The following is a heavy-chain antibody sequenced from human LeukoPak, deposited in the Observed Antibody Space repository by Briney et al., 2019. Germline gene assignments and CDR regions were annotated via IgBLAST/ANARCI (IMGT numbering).Heavy chain of an antibody. V-gene: IGHV1-18*01. CDR2: ISAYNGNT. D-gene: IGHD2-15*01. CDR1: GYTFTSYG. J-gene: IGHJ5*02. CDR3: ARNDCSGGSCYSEDWFDP. Sequence: ASVKVSCKAFGYTFTSYGISWVRQAPGQGLEWMGWISAYNGNTNYAQKLQGRVTMTTDTSTSTAYMELRSLRSDDTAVYYCARNDCSGGSCYSEDWFDPWGQGTLVTVSS.